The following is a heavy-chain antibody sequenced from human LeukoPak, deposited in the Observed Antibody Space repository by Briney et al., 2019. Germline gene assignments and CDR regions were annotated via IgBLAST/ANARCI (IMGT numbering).Heavy chain of an antibody. CDR2: ISGSCVST. CDR1: GFTFSSYA. Sequence: GGSLRLSCAASGFTFSSYAMSWVRQAPGQGLEWVSTISGSCVSTYYADSVKGRFTISRDNAKKSLYLQMNSLRAEDTAIYYCARDSDVHCSGGSCTNFDYWGQGTLVTVSS. J-gene: IGHJ4*02. V-gene: IGHV3-23*01. D-gene: IGHD2-15*01. CDR3: ARDSDVHCSGGSCTNFDY.